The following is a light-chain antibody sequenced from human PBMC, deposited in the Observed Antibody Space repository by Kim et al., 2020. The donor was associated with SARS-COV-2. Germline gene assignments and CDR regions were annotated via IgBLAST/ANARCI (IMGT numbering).Light chain of an antibody. CDR3: QRSGGPPPYS. Sequence: SPWDRASLSSGASQPIRKGFFAWHQQSPGQTPRLLIYHASVRASDIPLRFSGTESATDFTLSLDRLGPEGFAVYYCQRSGGPPPYSFGQGTKLEIK. V-gene: IGKV3-20*01. CDR2: HAS. CDR1: QPIRKGF. J-gene: IGKJ2*01.